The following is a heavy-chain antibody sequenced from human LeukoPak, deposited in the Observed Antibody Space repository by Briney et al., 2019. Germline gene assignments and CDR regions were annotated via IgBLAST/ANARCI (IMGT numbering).Heavy chain of an antibody. J-gene: IGHJ6*02. CDR2: IYPGDSDT. D-gene: IGHD6-6*01. CDR1: GYSFTSYW. Sequence: GESLQISCQGSGYSFTSYWISWVRQMPGKGLEWMGIIYPGDSDTRYSPSFQGQVTISADKSISTAYLQWSSLKASDTAMYYCARSGRRWQLEPYYYYYGMDVWGQGTTVTVSS. CDR3: ARSGRRWQLEPYYYYYGMDV. V-gene: IGHV5-51*01.